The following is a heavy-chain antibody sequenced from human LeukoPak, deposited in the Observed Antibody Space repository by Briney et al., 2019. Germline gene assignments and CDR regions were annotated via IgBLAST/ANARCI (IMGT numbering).Heavy chain of an antibody. Sequence: EASVKVSCKASGYTFTSYDSNWVRQATGQGLEGMGWMNPNSGNTGYAQKFQGRGTITRNTSISTASMELSSLRSEDTAVYYCASGLGGYYANYYYYYMDVWGKGTTVTVSS. V-gene: IGHV1-8*01. CDR3: ASGLGGYYANYYYYYMDV. D-gene: IGHD3-22*01. CDR2: MNPNSGNT. J-gene: IGHJ6*03. CDR1: GYTFTSYD.